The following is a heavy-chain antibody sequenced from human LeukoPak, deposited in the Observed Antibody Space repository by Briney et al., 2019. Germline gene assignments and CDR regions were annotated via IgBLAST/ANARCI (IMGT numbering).Heavy chain of an antibody. CDR1: GFKFSDYY. CDR2: ISYDGSNK. V-gene: IGHV3-30-3*01. J-gene: IGHJ6*02. Sequence: GRSLRLSCAASGFKFSDYYMSWIRQAPGKGLEWVAVISYDGSNKYYADSVKGRFTISRDNSKNTLYLQMNSLRAEDTAVYYCARDLTLPYCSGGSCYPDSYYYYYGMDVWGQGTTVTVSS. CDR3: ARDLTLPYCSGGSCYPDSYYYYYGMDV. D-gene: IGHD2-15*01.